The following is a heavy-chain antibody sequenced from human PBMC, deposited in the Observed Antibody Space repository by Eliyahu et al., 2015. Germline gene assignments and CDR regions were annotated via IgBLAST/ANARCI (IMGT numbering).Heavy chain of an antibody. D-gene: IGHD3-22*01. CDR2: ISAYNGNT. V-gene: IGHV1-18*01. Sequence: QVQLVQSGAEVKKPGASVKVSCKSSGXXFTXYGISWVRQAPGQGLEWMGWISAYNGNTNYAQKLQGRVTMTTDTSTSTAYMELRSLRSDDTAVYYCARLTYYYDSSGPYYFDYWGQGTLATVSS. J-gene: IGHJ4*02. CDR1: GXXFTXYG. CDR3: ARLTYYYDSSGPYYFDY.